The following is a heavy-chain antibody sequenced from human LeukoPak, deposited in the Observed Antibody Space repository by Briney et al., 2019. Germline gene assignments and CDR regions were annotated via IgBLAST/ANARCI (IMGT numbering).Heavy chain of an antibody. D-gene: IGHD3-22*01. CDR3: ARDSYYDSSGYYPADAFDI. V-gene: IGHV4-30-4*01. CDR2: IHYSGST. J-gene: IGHJ3*02. Sequence: PSETLSLTCTVSGGSMSSGDYYWSWIRQPPGKGLEWIGYIHYSGSTYYNPSLKTRVTISVDTSKNQFSLKLSSVTAADTAVYYCARDSYYDSSGYYPADAFDIWGQGTMVTVSS. CDR1: GGSMSSGDYY.